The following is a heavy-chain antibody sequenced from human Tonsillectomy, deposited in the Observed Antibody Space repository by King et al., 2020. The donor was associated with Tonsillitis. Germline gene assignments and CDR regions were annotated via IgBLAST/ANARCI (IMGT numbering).Heavy chain of an antibody. CDR3: ARGSYGNFEY. Sequence: VQLQESGPGLVKPSETLSLTCTVSGGSISNYYWSWIRQPPGKGLEWIGYIYYSGSTHYNPSLKSRVTISVDTSRTQFSLKLSSVTAADTAVYYCARGSYGNFEYWGQGTLVTVSS. CDR1: GGSISNYY. CDR2: IYYSGST. V-gene: IGHV4-59*01. D-gene: IGHD5-18*01. J-gene: IGHJ4*02.